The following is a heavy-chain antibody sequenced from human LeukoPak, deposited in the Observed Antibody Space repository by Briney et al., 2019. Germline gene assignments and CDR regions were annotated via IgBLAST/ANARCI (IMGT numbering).Heavy chain of an antibody. CDR3: ARDRSPERRYIDY. Sequence: GRSLGLSCAASGFTFSSYAMHWVRQAPGKGLEWVAVISYDGSNKYYADSVKGRFTISRDNSKNTLYLQMNSLRAEDTAVYYCARDRSPERRYIDYWGQGTLVTVSS. D-gene: IGHD1-14*01. CDR2: ISYDGSNK. V-gene: IGHV3-30*04. CDR1: GFTFSSYA. J-gene: IGHJ4*02.